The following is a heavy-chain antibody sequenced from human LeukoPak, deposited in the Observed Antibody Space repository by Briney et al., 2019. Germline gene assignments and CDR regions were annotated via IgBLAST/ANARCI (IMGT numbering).Heavy chain of an antibody. CDR3: ARDRWFGESLPAQCDY. Sequence: GGSLRLSCAASGFTFSSYSMNWVRQAPGKGLEWVSSISSSSSYIYYADSVKGRFTISRDKAKNSLYLQMNSLRVEDTAVYYCARDRWFGESLPAQCDYWGQGSLVTVSS. V-gene: IGHV3-21*01. CDR2: ISSSSSYI. J-gene: IGHJ4*02. D-gene: IGHD3-10*01. CDR1: GFTFSSYS.